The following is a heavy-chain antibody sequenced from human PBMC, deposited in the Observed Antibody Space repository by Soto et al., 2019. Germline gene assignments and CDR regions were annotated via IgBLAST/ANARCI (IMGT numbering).Heavy chain of an antibody. CDR1: GYTFTSYD. CDR2: MNPNSGNT. J-gene: IGHJ6*02. Sequence: QVQLVQSGAEVKKPGASVKVSCKASGYTFTSYDINWVRQATGQGLEWMGWMNPNSGNTGYAQKFQGRVTMTRNTSISTAYMELSSLISEDTAVYYCARVGNWGYLYYYGMDVWGQGTTVTVSS. D-gene: IGHD7-27*01. V-gene: IGHV1-8*01. CDR3: ARVGNWGYLYYYGMDV.